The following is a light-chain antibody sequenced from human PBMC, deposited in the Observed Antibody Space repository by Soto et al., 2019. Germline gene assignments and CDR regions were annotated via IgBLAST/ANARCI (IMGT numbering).Light chain of an antibody. Sequence: EIVMTQSPATPSVSPGERAPLSCRASQSVRSNLAWYQQKPGQAPKVLIYRASSRATGIPDRFSGSGSGTDFTLTISRLEPEDFAVYYCQQYGSSRTFGQGTKVDIK. CDR2: RAS. J-gene: IGKJ1*01. V-gene: IGKV3-20*01. CDR3: QQYGSSRT. CDR1: QSVRSN.